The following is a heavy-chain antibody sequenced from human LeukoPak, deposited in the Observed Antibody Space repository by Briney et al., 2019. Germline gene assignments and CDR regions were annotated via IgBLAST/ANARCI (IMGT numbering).Heavy chain of an antibody. CDR2: FDYRGRT. Sequence: SETLSLTSTVSVGSISSGSHYWVWIRQPPGKGLDWIGSFDYRGRTYYSPSLKSRVTISVDTSKNQLSLTLTSVTAADTAVYYCASKPLKSSIAAVDHWGQGTLVTVSS. V-gene: IGHV4-39*01. D-gene: IGHD6-13*01. CDR1: VGSISSGSHY. CDR3: ASKPLKSSIAAVDH. J-gene: IGHJ4*02.